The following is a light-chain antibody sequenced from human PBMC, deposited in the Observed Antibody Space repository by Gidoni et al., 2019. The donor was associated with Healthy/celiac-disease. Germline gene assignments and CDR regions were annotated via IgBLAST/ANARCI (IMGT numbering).Light chain of an antibody. CDR3: QQYDNLPPRLT. Sequence: DIQMTQSPSSLSASVGDRVTITCQASQDISNYLNWYQQKPGKAPKLLIYDASNLETGVPSRSSGSGSGTDFTFTISSLQPEDIATYYCQQYDNLPPRLTFGGGTKVEIK. J-gene: IGKJ4*01. V-gene: IGKV1-33*01. CDR1: QDISNY. CDR2: DAS.